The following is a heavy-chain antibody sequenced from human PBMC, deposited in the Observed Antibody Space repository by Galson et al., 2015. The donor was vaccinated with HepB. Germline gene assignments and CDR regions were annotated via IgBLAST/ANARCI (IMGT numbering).Heavy chain of an antibody. CDR2: ISSSSSYI. V-gene: IGHV3-21*01. D-gene: IGHD1-26*01. J-gene: IGHJ4*02. Sequence: SLRLSCAASGFTFSSYSMNWVRQAPGKGLEWVSSISSSSSYIYYADSVKGRFNISRDHAKNSLYLQMGSLRVEDTAVYYWARDAMGRGSGSYSAFDYWVLGTLVTVSS. CDR1: GFTFSSYS. CDR3: ARDAMGRGSGSYSAFDY.